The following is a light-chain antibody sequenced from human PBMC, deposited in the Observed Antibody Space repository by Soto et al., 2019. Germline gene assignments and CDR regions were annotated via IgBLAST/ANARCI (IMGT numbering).Light chain of an antibody. CDR2: EVS. CDR1: SSDVGAYNY. Sequence: QSALTQPASVSRSPGQSVAISCSGTSSDVGAYNYVSWYQQHPGKAPKLLLSEVSNRPSGVSDRFFGSKSGNTASLTISGLQAEDETDYYCSSLTTRFTYVFGTGTKVTVL. V-gene: IGLV2-14*01. CDR3: SSLTTRFTYV. J-gene: IGLJ1*01.